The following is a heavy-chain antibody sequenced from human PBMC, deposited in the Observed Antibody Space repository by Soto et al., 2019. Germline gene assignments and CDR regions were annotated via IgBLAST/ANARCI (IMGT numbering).Heavy chain of an antibody. CDR3: AKVIDPGATQHEFAY. Sequence: PGGSLRLSCAASGFTFSSYGMHWVRQAPGKGLEWVAVISYDGSNKYYADSVKGRFTISRDNSKNTLYLQMNSLRAEDTAVYYCAKVIDPGATQHEFAYWGQGTLVTVSS. V-gene: IGHV3-30*18. CDR2: ISYDGSNK. CDR1: GFTFSSYG. J-gene: IGHJ4*02. D-gene: IGHD4-17*01.